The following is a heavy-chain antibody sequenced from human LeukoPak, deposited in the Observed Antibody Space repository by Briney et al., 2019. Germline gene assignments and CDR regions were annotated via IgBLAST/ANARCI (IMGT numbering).Heavy chain of an antibody. CDR2: IWYDGSNK. Sequence: GGSLRLSCAASGFTFSSYGMHWVRQAPGKGLEWVAVIWYDGSNKYYADSVKGRFTISRDNAKNSLYLQMNSLRAEDTAVYYCARAPHYSNYGPYYYGMDVWGQGTTVTVSS. D-gene: IGHD4-11*01. V-gene: IGHV3-33*01. CDR1: GFTFSSYG. CDR3: ARAPHYSNYGPYYYGMDV. J-gene: IGHJ6*02.